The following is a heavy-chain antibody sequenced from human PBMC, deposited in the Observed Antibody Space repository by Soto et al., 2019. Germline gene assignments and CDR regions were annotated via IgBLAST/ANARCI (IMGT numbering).Heavy chain of an antibody. CDR3: AAELGFGKLSVV. CDR1: GDTVKNCV. CDR2: IIPLFGTT. V-gene: IGHV1-69*01. Sequence: QVQVVQSGVEVRRPGSSVKVSCKASGDTVKNCVISWVRQAPGQGLEWMGGIIPLFGTTDFAQRFQGRLTITTDESTTTAYMELSRLRSEDTATYSCAAELGFGKLSVVWGQGTTLIVSS. J-gene: IGHJ6*02. D-gene: IGHD3-10*01.